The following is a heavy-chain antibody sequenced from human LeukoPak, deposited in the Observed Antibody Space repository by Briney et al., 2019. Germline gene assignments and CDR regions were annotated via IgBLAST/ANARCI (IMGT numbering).Heavy chain of an antibody. Sequence: PSETLSLTCAVYGGSFSGYYWSWIRQPAGKGLEWIGRIYTSGSTNYNPSLKSRVTMSVDTSKNQFSLKLSSVTAADTAVYYCAGWRGGNPARDYWGQGTLVTVSS. V-gene: IGHV4-59*10. J-gene: IGHJ4*02. D-gene: IGHD2-15*01. CDR1: GGSFSGYY. CDR3: AGWRGGNPARDY. CDR2: IYTSGST.